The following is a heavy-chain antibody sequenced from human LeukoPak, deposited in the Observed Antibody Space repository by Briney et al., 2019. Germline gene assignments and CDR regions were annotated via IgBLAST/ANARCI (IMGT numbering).Heavy chain of an antibody. J-gene: IGHJ4*02. CDR1: GYTFTSYG. CDR3: ARDRPSAYCGGDCYSNIDY. D-gene: IGHD2-21*02. Sequence: ASVKVSCKASGYTFTSYGISWVRQAPGQGLEWMGWISAYNGNTNYAQKLQGRVTMTTDTSTSTAYMELRSLTSDDTAVYYCARDRPSAYCGGDCYSNIDYWGQGTLDTVSP. V-gene: IGHV1-18*01. CDR2: ISAYNGNT.